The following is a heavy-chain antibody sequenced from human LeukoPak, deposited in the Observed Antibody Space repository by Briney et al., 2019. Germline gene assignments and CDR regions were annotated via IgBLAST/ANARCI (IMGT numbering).Heavy chain of an antibody. CDR1: GGSFSGYY. Sequence: SETLSLTCAVYGGSFSGYYWSWIRQPPGKGLEWIGEINHSGSTNYNPSLKSRVTISVDTSKNQFSLKLSSVTAADTAAYYCARLSGAVVVPAADDAFDIWGQGTMVTVSS. J-gene: IGHJ3*02. V-gene: IGHV4-34*01. D-gene: IGHD2-2*01. CDR2: INHSGST. CDR3: ARLSGAVVVPAADDAFDI.